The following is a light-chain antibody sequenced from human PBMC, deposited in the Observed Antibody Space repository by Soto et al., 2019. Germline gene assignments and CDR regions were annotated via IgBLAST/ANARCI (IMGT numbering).Light chain of an antibody. CDR3: WLYVGSGIWV. V-gene: IGLV8-61*01. CDR2: DTK. Sequence: QAVVTQEPSISVSPGGTVTITCSWSSGSVSTSHFPNWYQQHPGQPPSTIIYDTKTRSSGVPNRFSGSILGNRAALTITGPQADDEADYYCWLYVGSGIWVFGGGTKLTVL. CDR1: SGSVSTSHF. J-gene: IGLJ3*02.